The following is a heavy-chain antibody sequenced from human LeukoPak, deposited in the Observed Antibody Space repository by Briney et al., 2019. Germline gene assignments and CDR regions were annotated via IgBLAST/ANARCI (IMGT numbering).Heavy chain of an antibody. J-gene: IGHJ4*02. Sequence: PSETLSLTWAVYGGSFSGYYWSWIRQPPGKGLEWIGEINHSGSTNYNPSLKSRVTISVDTSKNQFSLKLSSVTAADTAVYYCAASRSGSYYPLDYWGQGTLVTVSS. V-gene: IGHV4-34*01. CDR1: GGSFSGYY. CDR2: INHSGST. CDR3: AASRSGSYYPLDY. D-gene: IGHD3-10*01.